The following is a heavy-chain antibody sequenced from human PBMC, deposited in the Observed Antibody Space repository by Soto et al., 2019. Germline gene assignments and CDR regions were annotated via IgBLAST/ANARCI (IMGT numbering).Heavy chain of an antibody. CDR3: ARDETGSSSWYWWFDP. V-gene: IGHV3-30-3*01. Sequence: QVQLVESGGGVVQPGRSLRLSCAASGFTFSSYAMHWVRQAPGKGLEWVAVISYDGSKKYYADSVKGRFTISRDNSKNTLYLQMNSLRAEDSAVYYCARDETGSSSWYWWFDPWGQGTLVTVSS. CDR2: ISYDGSKK. D-gene: IGHD6-13*01. J-gene: IGHJ5*02. CDR1: GFTFSSYA.